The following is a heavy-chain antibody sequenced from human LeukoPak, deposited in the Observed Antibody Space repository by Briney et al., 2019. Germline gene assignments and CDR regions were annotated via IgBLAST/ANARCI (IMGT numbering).Heavy chain of an antibody. CDR1: GFTFSSYA. J-gene: IGHJ4*02. V-gene: IGHV3-23*01. D-gene: IGHD5-12*01. CDR3: AKASGYRNGCYGY. Sequence: GGSLRLSCAASGFTFSSYAMSWVRQAPGKGLEWVSAISGSGGSTYYADSVKGRFTISRDHSKNTLDLQMNSLRAEDTAVYFCAKASGYRNGCYGYWGQGTLVTVSS. CDR2: ISGSGGST.